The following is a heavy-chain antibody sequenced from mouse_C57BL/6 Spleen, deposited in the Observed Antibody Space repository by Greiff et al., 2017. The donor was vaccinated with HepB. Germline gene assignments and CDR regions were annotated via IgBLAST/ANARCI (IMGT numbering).Heavy chain of an antibody. J-gene: IGHJ2*01. CDR2: IYPGDGDT. Sequence: VQLVESGPELVKPGASVKISCKASGYAFSSSWMNWVKQRPGKGLEWIGRIYPGDGDTNYNGKFKGKATLTADKSSSTAYMQLSSLTSEDSAVYFCARKGTGTFDYWGQGTTLTVSS. V-gene: IGHV1-82*01. CDR3: ARKGTGTFDY. CDR1: GYAFSSSW. D-gene: IGHD4-1*01.